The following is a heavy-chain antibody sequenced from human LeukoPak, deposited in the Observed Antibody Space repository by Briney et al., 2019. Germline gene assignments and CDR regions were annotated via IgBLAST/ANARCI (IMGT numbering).Heavy chain of an antibody. CDR1: GFTFGTYA. CDR2: TRRDMGSI. J-gene: IGHJ3*02. CDR3: AKDRSGSYYRNAFDI. V-gene: IGHV3-9*01. D-gene: IGHD1-26*01. Sequence: GGSLRLSCAASGFTFGTYARHWVRPAGGGVLGWVSATRRDMGSIGYADSVKGRFTISKDNAKNSLYLQMNSLRAEDTALYYCAKDRSGSYYRNAFDIWGQGTMVTVSS.